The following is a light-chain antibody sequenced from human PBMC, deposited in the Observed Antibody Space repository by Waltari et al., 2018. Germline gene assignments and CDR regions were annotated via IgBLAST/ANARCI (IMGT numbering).Light chain of an antibody. CDR2: DDT. J-gene: IGLJ2*01. V-gene: IGLV3-21*03. CDR3: QVWDGDADHPV. Sequence: YELTQPPSVSVAPGTTAKISCGGPDITDKPVHWYQRTPGPAPVLVIYDDTVRPSGIPKRISGSDTATLTIARVEAGDEAVYYCQVWDGDADHPVFGGGTKLTVL. CDR1: DITDKP.